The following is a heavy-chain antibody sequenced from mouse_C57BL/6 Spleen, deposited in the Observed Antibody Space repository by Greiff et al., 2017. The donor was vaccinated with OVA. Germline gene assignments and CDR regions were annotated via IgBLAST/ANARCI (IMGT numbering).Heavy chain of an antibody. CDR2: INPNNGGT. CDR3: ARPESNYWYFDV. Sequence: EVQLQQSGPELVKPGASVKISCKASGYTFTDYYMNWVKQSHGKSLEWIGDINPNNGGTSYNQKFKGKATLTVDKSSSTAYMELSSLTSEDSAVYYCARPESNYWYFDVWGTGTTLTVSS. V-gene: IGHV1-26*01. D-gene: IGHD2-5*01. CDR1: GYTFTDYY. J-gene: IGHJ1*03.